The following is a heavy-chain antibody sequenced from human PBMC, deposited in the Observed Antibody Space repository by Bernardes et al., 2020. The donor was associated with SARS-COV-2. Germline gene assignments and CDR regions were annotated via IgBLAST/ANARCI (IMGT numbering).Heavy chain of an antibody. V-gene: IGHV3-15*01. CDR3: TSWGNWFDP. CDR1: GFTFRNAC. Sequence: GGSLRLSCVGSGFTFRNACMNWVRQAPGKGLEWVGRIQTESDGGTAEYAASVEGRFTISRDDSENTLYLLMNNLRAEDTGVYYCTSWGNWFDPWGQGTLVTVSS. CDR2: IQTESDGGTA. D-gene: IGHD1-26*01. J-gene: IGHJ5*02.